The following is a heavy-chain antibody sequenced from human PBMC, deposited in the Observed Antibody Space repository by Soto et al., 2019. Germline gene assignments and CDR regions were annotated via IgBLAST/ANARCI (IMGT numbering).Heavy chain of an antibody. J-gene: IGHJ6*02. CDR3: ARTVGYYYGMDV. V-gene: IGHV1-3*01. CDR2: INAGNGNT. Sequence: QVQLVQSGAEVKKPGASVKVSCKASGYTFTSYAMHWVRQAPGQRLEWMGWINAGNGNTKYSQKFQGRVTITRDTAASTADMELSSLRSEDTAVYYCARTVGYYYGMDVWGQGTTVTVSS. CDR1: GYTFTSYA. D-gene: IGHD4-17*01.